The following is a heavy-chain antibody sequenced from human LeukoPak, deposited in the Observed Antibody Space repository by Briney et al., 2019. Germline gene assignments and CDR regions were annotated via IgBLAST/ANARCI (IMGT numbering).Heavy chain of an antibody. CDR3: VKGIVVVTARAFDY. V-gene: IGHV3-64D*06. CDR1: GFTFSSYA. Sequence: GGSLRLSCSASGFTFSSYAMHWVRQAPGKGLEYVSAISSNGGSTYYADSVKGRFTISRDNSKNTLYLQMSSLRPEDTAVYYCVKGIVVVTARAFDYWGQGALVTVSS. D-gene: IGHD2-21*02. J-gene: IGHJ4*02. CDR2: ISSNGGST.